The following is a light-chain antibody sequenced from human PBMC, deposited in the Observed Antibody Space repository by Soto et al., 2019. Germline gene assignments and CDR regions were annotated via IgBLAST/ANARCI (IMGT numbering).Light chain of an antibody. Sequence: EIVLMQSPGTLSLSPGERATLSCRASQSVSKNYLAWYQQKPGQSPRLLIYGASRRATGIPDGFSGSGSGTDFTLTISRLEPEDFAVYSCQQYGSSPMYTFGQGTKLEIK. CDR1: QSVSKNY. J-gene: IGKJ2*01. V-gene: IGKV3-20*01. CDR3: QQYGSSPMYT. CDR2: GAS.